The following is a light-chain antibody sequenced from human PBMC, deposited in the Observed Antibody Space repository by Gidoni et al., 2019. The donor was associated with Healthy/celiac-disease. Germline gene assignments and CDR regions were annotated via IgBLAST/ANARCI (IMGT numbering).Light chain of an antibody. CDR2: GAS. CDR1: QSVSSSY. Sequence: EIVLTQSPGTLSLSPGERATLSCRASQSVSSSYLAWYQQKPGQAPRLPIYGASSRATGIPDRFSGSGSGTDFTLTISRLEPEDFAVYYCQQYGSSPVFXPXTKVXIK. CDR3: QQYGSSPV. V-gene: IGKV3-20*01. J-gene: IGKJ3*01.